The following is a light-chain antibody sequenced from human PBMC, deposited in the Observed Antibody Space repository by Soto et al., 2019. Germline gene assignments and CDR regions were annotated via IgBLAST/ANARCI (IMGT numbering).Light chain of an antibody. CDR1: QSVSSSY. V-gene: IGKV3-20*01. CDR2: GAS. J-gene: IGKJ5*01. CDR3: QQYGGSPIT. Sequence: EGVLTQSPGTLSLSPGERATLSCRASQSVSSSYLAWYQQKPGQAPRLLISGASSRATGIPDRFSGSGSATDFTLTISRLEPEDFAMYFCQQYGGSPITFGQGTRLEIK.